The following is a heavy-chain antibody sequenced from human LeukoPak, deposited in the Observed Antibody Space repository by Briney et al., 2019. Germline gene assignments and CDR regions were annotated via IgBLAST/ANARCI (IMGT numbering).Heavy chain of an antibody. CDR1: GGSISSYY. CDR3: ARDYYGSGSYYPPYYYYYGMDV. CDR2: IYTSGST. J-gene: IGHJ6*02. Sequence: SETLSLTCTVYGGSISSYYWSWIRQPAGKGLEWIGRIYTSGSTNYNPSLKSRVTMSVDTSKSQFSLKLSSVTAADTAVYYCARDYYGSGSYYPPYYYYYGMDVWGQGTTVTVSS. V-gene: IGHV4-4*07. D-gene: IGHD3-10*01.